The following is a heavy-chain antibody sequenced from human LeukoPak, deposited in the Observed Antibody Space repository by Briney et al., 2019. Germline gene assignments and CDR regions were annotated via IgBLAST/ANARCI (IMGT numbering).Heavy chain of an antibody. CDR2: ISYSGST. CDR3: ARHSSYVSPVRY. V-gene: IGHV4-39*01. Sequence: SETLSLTCAVSGGSIRSGPHHWTWIRQPPGKGLEWIGSISYSGSTFYNPYLKSRVTISADTSNIQFSLKLTSVTAADTAVYFCARHSSYVSPVRYWGQGTLVTVSP. J-gene: IGHJ4*02. D-gene: IGHD3-10*02. CDR1: GGSIRSGPHH.